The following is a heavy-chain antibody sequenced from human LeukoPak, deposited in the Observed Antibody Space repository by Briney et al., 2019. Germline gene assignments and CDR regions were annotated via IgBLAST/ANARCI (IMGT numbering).Heavy chain of an antibody. CDR3: ARDDTVTASYYYSGMDV. CDR2: INPSAGST. Sequence: ASVKVSCKASGYTFSTYYMHWVRQAPGQGLEWMGIINPSAGSTSYAQRFQGRVTMTRDTSTSTVYMELSSLRSDDTAVCYCARDDTVTASYYYSGMDVWGQGTTVTVSS. V-gene: IGHV1-46*01. J-gene: IGHJ6*02. CDR1: GYTFSTYY. D-gene: IGHD4-11*01.